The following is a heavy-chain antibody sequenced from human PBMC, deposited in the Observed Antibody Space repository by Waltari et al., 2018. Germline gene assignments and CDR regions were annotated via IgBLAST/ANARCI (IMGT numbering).Heavy chain of an antibody. V-gene: IGHV4-61*02. CDR1: GGSISSGSYY. CDR3: ARALGVVVRGGFDY. CDR2: IYTSGGT. D-gene: IGHD2-2*01. J-gene: IGHJ4*02. Sequence: QVQLQESGPGLVKPSQTLSLTCPVSGGSISSGSYYWSWIRQPAGKGLEWIGRIYTSGGTNYNPSLKRRVTISVDTSKNQFSLKLSSVTAADTAVYYCARALGVVVRGGFDYWGQGTLVTVSS.